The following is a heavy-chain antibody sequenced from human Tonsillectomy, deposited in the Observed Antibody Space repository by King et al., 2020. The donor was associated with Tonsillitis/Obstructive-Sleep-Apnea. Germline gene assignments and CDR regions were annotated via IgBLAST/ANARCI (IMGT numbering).Heavy chain of an antibody. J-gene: IGHJ3*02. CDR2: INPNSGGT. D-gene: IGHD2-2*01. CDR3: ARGVIPPGGIVVVPAALNAFDI. CDR1: GYTFTGYY. V-gene: IGHV1-2*04. Sequence: VQLVQSGAEVKKPGASVKVSCKASGYTFTGYYMHWVRQAPGQGLEWMGWINPNSGGTNYAQKFQGWVTMTRDTSISTAYMELSRLRSDDTAVYYCARGVIPPGGIVVVPAALNAFDIWGQGTMVTVSS.